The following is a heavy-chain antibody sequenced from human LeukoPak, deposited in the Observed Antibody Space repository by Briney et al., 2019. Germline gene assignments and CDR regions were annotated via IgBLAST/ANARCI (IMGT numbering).Heavy chain of an antibody. Sequence: SETLSLTCAVYGGFFSGYYWSWIRQPPGKGLEWIGEINHSGSTNYNPSLKSRVTISVDRSKNQFSLKLSSVTAADTAVYYCARDAITGDCSSTSCVGYAFDIWGQGTMVTVSS. CDR3: ARDAITGDCSSTSCVGYAFDI. CDR2: INHSGST. J-gene: IGHJ3*02. D-gene: IGHD2-2*01. V-gene: IGHV4-34*01. CDR1: GGFFSGYY.